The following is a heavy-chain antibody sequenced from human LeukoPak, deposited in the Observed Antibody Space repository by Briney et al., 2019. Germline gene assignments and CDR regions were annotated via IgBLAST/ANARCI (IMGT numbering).Heavy chain of an antibody. CDR2: IYYSGRT. V-gene: IGHV4-59*01. Sequence: SETPSLTCTVSGGSISSDYWNWIRQPPRKGLEWIGNIYYSGRTNYNPSLKSRVTISVDTSKNQFSLRLSSVTTADTAVYYCARSRDGYNVDYWGQGTLVTVSS. D-gene: IGHD5-24*01. CDR1: GGSISSDY. CDR3: ARSRDGYNVDY. J-gene: IGHJ4*02.